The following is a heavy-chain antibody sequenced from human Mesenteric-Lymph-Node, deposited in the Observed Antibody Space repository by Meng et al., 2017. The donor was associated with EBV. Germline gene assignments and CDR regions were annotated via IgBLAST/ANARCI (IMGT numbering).Heavy chain of an antibody. J-gene: IGHJ4*02. V-gene: IGHV4-59*08. CDR1: VGSILSCY. CDR3: ARHRLQRMVYFDY. D-gene: IGHD6-25*01. CDR2: IYHSGGT. Sequence: APALVTAPATRSFPCNVAVGSILSCYWGWIRHPHGKGLEWFVYIYHSGGTNNNPPLKSRVTLSVDAAENRFSLRLSSVTAADTAVYYCARHRLQRMVYFDYWGQGSLVTVSS.